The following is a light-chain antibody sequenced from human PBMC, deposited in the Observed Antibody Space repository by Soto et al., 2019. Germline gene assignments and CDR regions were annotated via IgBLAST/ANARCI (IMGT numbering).Light chain of an antibody. Sequence: QSALTQPASVSRSPGQSITISCVGTSGDIGDYNYVSWYQQHPGKVPKVIIYDVSNRPSGVSYRFSGTKSGNTASLTVSGLQAEDEAAYYCCSYTRSGTLIFGTGTKLTVL. CDR3: CSYTRSGTLI. CDR2: DVS. J-gene: IGLJ1*01. V-gene: IGLV2-14*01. CDR1: SGDIGDYNY.